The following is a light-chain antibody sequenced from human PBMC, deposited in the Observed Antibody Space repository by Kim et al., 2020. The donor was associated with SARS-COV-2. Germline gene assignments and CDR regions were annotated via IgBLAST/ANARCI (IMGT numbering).Light chain of an antibody. CDR1: SLRSYY. CDR2: GRN. CDR3: QSRVSGGNVV. V-gene: IGLV3-19*01. J-gene: IGLJ2*01. Sequence: SSELTQDPAMSVALGQTVRITCQGDSLRSYYASWYQQMPRKAPLLFIFGRNKRPSGIPDRFSGSTSGNTASLTISGAQAEDEADFYCQSRVSGGNVVFGGGTQLTVL.